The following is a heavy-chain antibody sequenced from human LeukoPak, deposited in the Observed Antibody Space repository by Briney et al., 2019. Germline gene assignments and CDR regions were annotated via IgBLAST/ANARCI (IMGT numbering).Heavy chain of an antibody. D-gene: IGHD6-19*01. Sequence: GGSLRLSCAASGFTFSSYWMHWVRQAPGKGLVWVPRINSDGSTTTYADSVKGWFTISRDNAKNTLYLQMNSLRAEDTAVYYCARGRGSGASDYWGQGTLVTVSS. CDR3: ARGRGSGASDY. J-gene: IGHJ4*02. CDR1: GFTFSSYW. CDR2: INSDGSTT. V-gene: IGHV3-74*01.